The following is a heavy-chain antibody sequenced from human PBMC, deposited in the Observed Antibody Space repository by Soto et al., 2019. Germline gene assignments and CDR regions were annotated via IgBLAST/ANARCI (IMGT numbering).Heavy chain of an antibody. CDR1: GFTFSSYA. D-gene: IGHD3-22*01. Sequence: PGGSLRLSCAASGFTFSSYAMHWVRQAPGKGLEWVAVISYDGSNKYYADSVKGRFTISRDNSKNTLYLQMNSLRAEDTAVYYCARGSAFSPYYYDSGGHYFFWGQGTLVTVSS. V-gene: IGHV3-30-3*01. CDR3: ARGSAFSPYYYDSGGHYFF. J-gene: IGHJ4*02. CDR2: ISYDGSNK.